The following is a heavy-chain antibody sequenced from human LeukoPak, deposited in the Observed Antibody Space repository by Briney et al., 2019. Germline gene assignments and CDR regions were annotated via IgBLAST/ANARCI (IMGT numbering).Heavy chain of an antibody. V-gene: IGHV1-69*01. CDR2: IIPNFGTA. Sequence: SVKVSCKASGGTFSSYAISWVRQAPGQGLEWMGGIIPNFGTANYAQKFQGRVTITADESTSTAYMELSSLRSEDTAVYYCASSTSSYSSSRYTDYWGQGTLVTVSS. D-gene: IGHD6-13*01. J-gene: IGHJ4*02. CDR3: ASSTSSYSSSRYTDY. CDR1: GGTFSSYA.